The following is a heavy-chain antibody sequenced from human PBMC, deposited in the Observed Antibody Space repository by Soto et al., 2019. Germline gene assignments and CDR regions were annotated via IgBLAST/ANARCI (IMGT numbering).Heavy chain of an antibody. Sequence: EVQLVESGGGLIQPGGSLRLSCAASGFTVSSNNMSWVRQAPGKGLEWVSVIYSDGSTFYADSVKGRFTISRDNSKNTLYRQMNSLRAEDTAVYYCARVGYAVTTGGAFDIWGQGTMVTVSS. D-gene: IGHD4-17*01. CDR2: IYSDGST. V-gene: IGHV3-53*01. CDR1: GFTVSSNN. CDR3: ARVGYAVTTGGAFDI. J-gene: IGHJ3*02.